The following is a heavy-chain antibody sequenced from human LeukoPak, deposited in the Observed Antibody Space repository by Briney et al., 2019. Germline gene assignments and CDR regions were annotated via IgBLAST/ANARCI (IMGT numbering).Heavy chain of an antibody. CDR1: GGSISSHY. D-gene: IGHD3-9*01. CDR2: NYYTGST. J-gene: IGHJ4*02. CDR3: ARYDILTGLQGGFFDY. V-gene: IGHV4-59*04. Sequence: PSETLSLTCTVSGGSISSHYWSWIRQPAGKGLECIGYNYYTGSTYYNPSLKSRVTMSVDTSKNQFSLKLSSVTAVDTAVYYCARYDILTGLQGGFFDYWGQGTLVTVSS.